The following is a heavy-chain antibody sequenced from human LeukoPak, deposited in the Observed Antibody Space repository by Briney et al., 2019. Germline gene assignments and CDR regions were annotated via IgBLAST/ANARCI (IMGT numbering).Heavy chain of an antibody. CDR3: AKRRYDFWSGYKDLAY. Sequence: GESLRLSCAASGFTFSSYAMSWVRQAPGKGLEWVSVISGSGGSTYYADSVKGRFTVSRDNSKNTLYLQMNSLRAEDTAVYYCAKRRYDFWSGYKDLAYWGQGTLVTVSS. CDR2: ISGSGGST. V-gene: IGHV3-23*01. J-gene: IGHJ4*02. CDR1: GFTFSSYA. D-gene: IGHD3-3*01.